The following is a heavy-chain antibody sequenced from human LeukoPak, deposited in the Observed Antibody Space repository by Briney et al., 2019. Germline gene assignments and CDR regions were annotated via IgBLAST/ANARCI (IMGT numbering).Heavy chain of an antibody. CDR2: INPSGDST. D-gene: IGHD1-26*01. CDR3: ARGSSGSYYNYFDY. V-gene: IGHV1-46*01. Sequence: ASVKVSCKASGYTFSSNYLHWVRQAPGQGLEWMGLINPSGDSTSYAQKFQGRVTMTRDTSTNTVYMDLSNLRSEDTAVYYCARGSSGSYYNYFDYWGQGTLVTVSS. J-gene: IGHJ4*02. CDR1: GYTFSSNY.